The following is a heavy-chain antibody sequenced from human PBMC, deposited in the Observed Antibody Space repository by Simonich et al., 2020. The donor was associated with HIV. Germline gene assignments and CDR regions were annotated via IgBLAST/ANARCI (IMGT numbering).Heavy chain of an antibody. CDR1: GFTFSRYW. V-gene: IGHV3-7*01. J-gene: IGHJ4*02. CDR3: ARGWDGSSSSLDDY. Sequence: EVQLVESGGGLVQPGGSLRLSCAASGFTFSRYWMTWVREGPGKGREGVAKIKQDGSQKYYRDSGKGRFTISRDNAKNLLYLQMDSLRVEDTAVYYCARGWDGSSSSLDDYWGQGTLVTVSS. CDR2: IKQDGSQK. D-gene: IGHD6-6*01.